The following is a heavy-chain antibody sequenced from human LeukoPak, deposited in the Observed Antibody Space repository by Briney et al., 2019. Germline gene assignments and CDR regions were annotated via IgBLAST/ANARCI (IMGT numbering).Heavy chain of an antibody. CDR2: IYYSGST. J-gene: IGHJ4*02. CDR1: GGSISSYY. Sequence: KPSETLSLTCTVSGGSISSYYWSWIRQPPGKGLEWIGYIYYSGSTNYNPSLKSRVTISVDTSKNQFSLTLSSVTAADTAVYYCARASGSYYSSYFNYWGQGTLVTVSS. V-gene: IGHV4-59*01. D-gene: IGHD3-10*01. CDR3: ARASGSYYSSYFNY.